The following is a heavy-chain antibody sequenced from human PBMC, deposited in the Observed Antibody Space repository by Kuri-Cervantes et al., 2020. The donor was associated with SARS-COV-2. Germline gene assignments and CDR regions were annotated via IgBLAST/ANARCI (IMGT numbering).Heavy chain of an antibody. CDR1: GGTFSSYA. J-gene: IGHJ6*03. V-gene: IGHV1-69*04. D-gene: IGHD3-3*01. Sequence: SVKVSCKASGGTFSSYAISWVRQAPGQGLEWMGRIIPILGTANYAQKFQGRVTITAGKSTSTAYMELSSLRSEDTAVYYCARDGRVYYDFWSGYPPEVHYYYMDVWGKGTTVTVSS. CDR2: IIPILGTA. CDR3: ARDGRVYYDFWSGYPPEVHYYYMDV.